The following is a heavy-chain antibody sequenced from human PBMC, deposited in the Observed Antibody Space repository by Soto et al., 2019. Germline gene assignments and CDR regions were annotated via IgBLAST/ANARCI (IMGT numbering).Heavy chain of an antibody. CDR3: VRDGTKTLRDWFDP. V-gene: IGHV4-4*07. CDR1: GASISGFY. CDR2: IYATGTT. D-gene: IGHD1-1*01. J-gene: IGHJ5*02. Sequence: SETLSLTCTVSGASISGFYWSWIRTSAGKGLEWIGRIYATGTTDYNPSLKSRVMMSVDTSKKQFSLKLRSVTAADTAVYYCVRDGTKTLRDWFDPWGQGISVTVSS.